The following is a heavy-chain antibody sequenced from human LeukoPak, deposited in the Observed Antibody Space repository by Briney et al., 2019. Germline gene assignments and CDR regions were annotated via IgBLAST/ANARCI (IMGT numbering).Heavy chain of an antibody. CDR3: ATEYDFWSGYLGYGMDV. D-gene: IGHD3-3*01. Sequence: GGSLRLSCAASGFTVSSNYMSWVRQAPGKGLEWVSVIYSGGSTYYADSVKGRFTISRDNSKNTLYLQMNSLRAEDTAVYYCATEYDFWSGYLGYGMDVWGQGTTVTVSS. CDR2: IYSGGST. CDR1: GFTVSSNY. V-gene: IGHV3-66*01. J-gene: IGHJ6*02.